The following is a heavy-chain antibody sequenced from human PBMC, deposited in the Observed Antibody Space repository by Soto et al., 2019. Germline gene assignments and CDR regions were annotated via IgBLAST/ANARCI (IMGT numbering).Heavy chain of an antibody. D-gene: IGHD3-16*02. CDR2: ISAYNGRA. Sequence: QLQLVQSGVEVKTPGASVKVSCKASGYTFSNYGFTWVRQAPGQGLEWMGWISAYNGRADYAEKIQGRVSMTTDTSTSTGYMELRSLRSDDTAVYYCARLVVSHLYYFDYWGQGTLVTVSS. V-gene: IGHV1-18*01. J-gene: IGHJ4*02. CDR3: ARLVVSHLYYFDY. CDR1: GYTFSNYG.